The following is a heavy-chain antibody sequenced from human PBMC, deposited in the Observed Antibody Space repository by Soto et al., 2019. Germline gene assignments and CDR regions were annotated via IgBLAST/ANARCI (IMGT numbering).Heavy chain of an antibody. CDR2: IVPIFETG. CDR3: ARGGVATFYLDY. J-gene: IGHJ4*02. Sequence: SVKVSCKASGGSFSTYTINWVRQAPGHGLEWMGGIVPIFETGNYAQKFQGRGKITANASTSTAYMELSSLTSEDTAVYYCARGGVATFYLDYWAQGXLVTVSS. V-gene: IGHV1-69*13. CDR1: GGSFSTYT. D-gene: IGHD2-21*02.